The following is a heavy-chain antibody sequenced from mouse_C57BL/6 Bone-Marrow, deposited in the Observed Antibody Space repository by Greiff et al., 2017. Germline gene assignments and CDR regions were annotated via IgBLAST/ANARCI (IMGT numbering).Heavy chain of an antibody. CDR1: GYAFTNYL. Sequence: QVQLQQSGAELVRPGTSVKVSCKASGYAFTNYLIEWVKQRPGQGLEWIGVINPGSGGTNYNEKFKGKATLTADKSSSTAYMQHSILTSADSAVYFCARCDYDYAMDYWGQGTSVTVSS. J-gene: IGHJ4*01. CDR3: ARCDYDYAMDY. CDR2: INPGSGGT. V-gene: IGHV1-54*01. D-gene: IGHD2-4*01.